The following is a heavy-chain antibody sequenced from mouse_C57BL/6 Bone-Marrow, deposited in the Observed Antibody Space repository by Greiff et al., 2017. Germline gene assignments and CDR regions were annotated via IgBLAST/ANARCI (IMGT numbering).Heavy chain of an antibody. J-gene: IGHJ3*01. V-gene: IGHV1-64*01. D-gene: IGHD1-1*01. CDR1: GYTFTSYW. Sequence: QVQLKQPGAELVKPGASVKLSCKASGYTFTSYWMHWVKQRPGQGLEWIGMIHPNSGSTNYNEKFKSKATLTVDKSSSTAYMQLSSLTSEDSAVYYCARKRIDYYGAWFAYWGQGTLVTVSA. CDR3: ARKRIDYYGAWFAY. CDR2: IHPNSGST.